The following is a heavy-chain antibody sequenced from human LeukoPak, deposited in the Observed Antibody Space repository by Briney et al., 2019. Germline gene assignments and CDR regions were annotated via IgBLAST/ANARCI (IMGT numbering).Heavy chain of an antibody. D-gene: IGHD3-22*01. Sequence: ASVKVSCRASGGTFSSYAISWVRQAPGQGLEWMGWISAYNGNTNYAQKLQGRVTMTTDTSTSTAYMELRSLRSDDTAVYCCARDRYASYYYDSSGYVFDYWGQGTLVTVSS. V-gene: IGHV1-18*01. CDR1: GGTFSSYA. J-gene: IGHJ4*02. CDR3: ARDRYASYYYDSSGYVFDY. CDR2: ISAYNGNT.